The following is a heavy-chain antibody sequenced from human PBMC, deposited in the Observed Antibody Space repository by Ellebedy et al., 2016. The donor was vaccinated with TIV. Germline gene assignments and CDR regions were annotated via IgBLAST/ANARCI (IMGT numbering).Heavy chain of an antibody. V-gene: IGHV3-30*18. CDR2: ISDDGNNK. D-gene: IGHD5-18*01. CDR1: GFTFSSFG. J-gene: IGHJ4*02. CDR3: AKELNVDSAY. Sequence: PGGFLRLSCTASGFTFSSFGMHWVRQAPGKGLEWVAAISDDGNNKYSGDSVKGRFTISRDNSKNTLSLQMNSLRGDDTAVYYCAKELNVDSAYWGQGTLVTVSS.